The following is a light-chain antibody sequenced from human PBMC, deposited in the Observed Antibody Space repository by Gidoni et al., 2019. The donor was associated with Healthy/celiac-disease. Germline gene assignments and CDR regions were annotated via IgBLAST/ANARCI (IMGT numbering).Light chain of an antibody. CDR3: QAWDSSTVV. Sequence: SYELTQPPSVSVSPGQTASITCSGDKLGDKYACWYQQKPGQSPVLVIYQDTKRPSGIPERFSGSNSGNTATLTISGTQAMDEADYYCQAWDSSTVVFGGGTKVXV. CDR1: KLGDKY. CDR2: QDT. J-gene: IGLJ2*01. V-gene: IGLV3-1*01.